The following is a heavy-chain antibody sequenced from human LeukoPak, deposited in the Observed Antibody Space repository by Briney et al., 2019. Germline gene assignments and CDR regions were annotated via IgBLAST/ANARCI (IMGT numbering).Heavy chain of an antibody. Sequence: GGSLRLSCAASGFTLSSYAMSWVRQAAGQGLQWVSGINDLGATFYADSVKGRFTISRDNSNNTLYLQMNSLRAEDTAVYYCSKDHCTTTRCIAGFDFWGQGTLVTVSS. CDR2: INDLGAT. J-gene: IGHJ4*02. CDR1: GFTLSSYA. D-gene: IGHD2-2*01. CDR3: SKDHCTTTRCIAGFDF. V-gene: IGHV3-23*01.